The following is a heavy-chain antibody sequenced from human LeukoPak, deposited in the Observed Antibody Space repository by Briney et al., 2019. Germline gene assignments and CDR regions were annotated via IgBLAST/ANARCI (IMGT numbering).Heavy chain of an antibody. D-gene: IGHD6-13*01. CDR3: ARVMGAGIAAAGTNFDY. Sequence: GGSLRLSCAASGFTFSSYAMHWVRQAPGKGLEWVAVISYDGSNKYYADSVKGRFTISRDNSKNTLYLQMNSLRAEDTAVYYCARVMGAGIAAAGTNFDYWGQGTLVTVSS. V-gene: IGHV3-30*04. CDR2: ISYDGSNK. CDR1: GFTFSSYA. J-gene: IGHJ4*02.